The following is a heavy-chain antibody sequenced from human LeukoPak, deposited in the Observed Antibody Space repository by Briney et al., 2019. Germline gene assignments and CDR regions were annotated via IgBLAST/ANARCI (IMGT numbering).Heavy chain of an antibody. CDR2: ISGSGGST. Sequence: QPGGSLRLSCAASGFTFSSYAMSWVRQAPGKGLEWVSAISGSGGSTYYADSVKGRFTISRDNSKNTLYLQMNSLRAEDTAVYYCAKDPPYSSGWLAAFDIWGQGTMVTVSS. V-gene: IGHV3-23*01. CDR3: AKDPPYSSGWLAAFDI. D-gene: IGHD6-19*01. J-gene: IGHJ3*02. CDR1: GFTFSSYA.